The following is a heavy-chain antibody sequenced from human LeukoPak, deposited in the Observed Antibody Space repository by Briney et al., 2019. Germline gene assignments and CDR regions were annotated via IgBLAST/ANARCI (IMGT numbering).Heavy chain of an antibody. CDR1: GYTFISYG. CDR2: ISAYNGNT. Sequence: ASVKVSCKASGYTFISYGISWVRQAPGQGLEWMGWISAYNGNTNYAQKFQGRVIMTIDTSTSTAYMELRSLRSDDTAVYYCARVRPTIFGVASPGEDYWGQGTLVTVSS. D-gene: IGHD3-3*01. CDR3: ARVRPTIFGVASPGEDY. J-gene: IGHJ4*02. V-gene: IGHV1-18*01.